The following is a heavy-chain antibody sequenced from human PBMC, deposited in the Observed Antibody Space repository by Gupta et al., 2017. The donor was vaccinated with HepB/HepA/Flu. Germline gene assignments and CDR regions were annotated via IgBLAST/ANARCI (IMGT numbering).Heavy chain of an antibody. D-gene: IGHD3-9*01. J-gene: IGHJ6*02. CDR2: ISSSGSTI. Sequence: EVQLVESGGGLVQPGGSLRLSCAASGFTFSSYEMNWVRQAPGKGLEWVSYISSSGSTIYYADSVKGRFTSDRDNAKNSLYLQMNSLRAEDTAVYYCAGGNTRPYYDILTGSYYYYYGMDVWGQGTTVTVSS. CDR1: GFTFSSYE. V-gene: IGHV3-48*03. CDR3: AGGNTRPYYDILTGSYYYYYGMDV.